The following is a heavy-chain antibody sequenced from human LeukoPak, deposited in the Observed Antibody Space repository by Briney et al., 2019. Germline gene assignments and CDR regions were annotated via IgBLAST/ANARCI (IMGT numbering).Heavy chain of an antibody. CDR2: IISIRGIA. CDR1: GGTFSSYT. J-gene: IGHJ5*02. Sequence: ASVKVSCKASGGTFSSYTISWVRQAPGQGLEWMGRIISIRGIANYAQKFQGRVTITADKSTSTAYMELSSLRSEDTAVYYCERGAHYYDFWSGYWNWFDPWGQGTLVTVSS. D-gene: IGHD3-3*01. CDR3: ERGAHYYDFWSGYWNWFDP. V-gene: IGHV1-69*02.